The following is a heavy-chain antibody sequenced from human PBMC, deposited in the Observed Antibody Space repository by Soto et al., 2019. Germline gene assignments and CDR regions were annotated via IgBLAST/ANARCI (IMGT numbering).Heavy chain of an antibody. Sequence: PGGSLRLSCAASGFTFSSYVMSWVRQAPGKGLEWVSSTSGSGGGTYYADSVRGRFTISRDNSKNTLYLQMNSLRAEDTAVYYCAKLPYSLPCGAFDIWGQGTMVTVSS. J-gene: IGHJ3*02. V-gene: IGHV3-23*01. CDR1: GFTFSSYV. CDR2: TSGSGGGT. CDR3: AKLPYSLPCGAFDI. D-gene: IGHD5-12*01.